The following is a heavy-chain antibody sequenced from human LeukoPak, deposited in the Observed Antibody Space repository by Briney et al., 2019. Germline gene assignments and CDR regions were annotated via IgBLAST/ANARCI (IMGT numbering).Heavy chain of an antibody. CDR1: GFSSSAHT. Sequence: GGSLRLSCEGSGFSSSAHTMNWVRQAPGKGLEWVSSIHSTSTYIYYADSMKGRFSISRDNAKNSLYLQMSSLRAEDTAVYYCAREGQGAWYWFDLWGQGTLVTVSS. D-gene: IGHD6-19*01. J-gene: IGHJ5*02. CDR3: AREGQGAWYWFDL. CDR2: IHSTSTYI. V-gene: IGHV3-21*01.